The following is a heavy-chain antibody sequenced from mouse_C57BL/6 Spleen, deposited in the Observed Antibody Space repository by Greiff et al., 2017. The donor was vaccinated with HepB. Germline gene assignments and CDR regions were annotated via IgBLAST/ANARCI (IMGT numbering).Heavy chain of an antibody. CDR1: GFTFTDYY. J-gene: IGHJ1*03. CDR2: IRNKANGYTT. V-gene: IGHV7-3*01. CDR3: ARHYYGSSYIRYFDV. D-gene: IGHD1-1*01. Sequence: EVQRVESGGGLVQPGGSLSLSCAASGFTFTDYYMSWVRQPPGKALEWLGFIRNKANGYTTEYSASVKGRFTISRDNSQSILYLQMNALRAEDSATYYCARHYYGSSYIRYFDVWGTGTTVTVSS.